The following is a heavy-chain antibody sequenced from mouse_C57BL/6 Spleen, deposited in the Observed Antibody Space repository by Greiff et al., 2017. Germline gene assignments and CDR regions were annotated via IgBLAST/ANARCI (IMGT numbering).Heavy chain of an antibody. Sequence: EVQLKESGPGLVKPSQSLSLTCSVTGYSITSGYYWNWIRQFPGNKLEWMGYISYDGSNNYNPSLKNRISITRDTSKNQFFLKLNSVTTEDTATYYCAREITTVDYWYFDVWGTGTTVTVSS. V-gene: IGHV3-6*01. J-gene: IGHJ1*03. CDR1: GYSITSGYY. CDR2: ISYDGSN. D-gene: IGHD1-1*01. CDR3: AREITTVDYWYFDV.